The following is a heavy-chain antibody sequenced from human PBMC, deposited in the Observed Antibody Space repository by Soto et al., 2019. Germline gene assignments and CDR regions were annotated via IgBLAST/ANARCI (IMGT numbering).Heavy chain of an antibody. Sequence: ASVKVSCKASGGTFSSYAISWVRQAPGQGLEWMGWINAGNGNTKYSQKFQGRVTMTRDTSTSTVYMELSSLRSEDTAVYYCARDPVEMATTSAFDIWGQGTMVTVSS. D-gene: IGHD5-12*01. J-gene: IGHJ3*02. CDR2: INAGNGNT. CDR1: GGTFSSYA. CDR3: ARDPVEMATTSAFDI. V-gene: IGHV1-18*01.